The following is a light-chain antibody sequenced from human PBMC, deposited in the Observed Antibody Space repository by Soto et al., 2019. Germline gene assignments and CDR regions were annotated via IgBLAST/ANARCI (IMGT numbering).Light chain of an antibody. Sequence: DIPMTQSPSTLSTSVGDRVTITCRASQNISHFLAWYQQKPGKAPKLLIYDVSSLYSGVPSRFSGRGSGTEVTLTISNLQPDDVATYYCQQYYNNPPLTFGQGTKVEIK. CDR1: QNISHF. CDR3: QQYYNNPPLT. V-gene: IGKV1-5*01. J-gene: IGKJ1*01. CDR2: DVS.